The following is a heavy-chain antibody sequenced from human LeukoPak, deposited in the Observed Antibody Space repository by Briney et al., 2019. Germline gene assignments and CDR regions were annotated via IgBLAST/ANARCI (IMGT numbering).Heavy chain of an antibody. V-gene: IGHV3-13*01. J-gene: IGHJ2*01. D-gene: IGHD2-15*01. CDR1: GFTFGKDD. CDR3: THEFCGSRAACAGGSYYDF. CDR2: IGVTGDT. Sequence: GGSLRLSCAASGFTFGKDDFHWVRQAPGKGLEWVAAIGVTGDTYYADSVKGRFTISREDAANSLYLQMRSLGAGDTALYYCTHEFCGSRAACAGGSYYDFWGRGALVTVSS.